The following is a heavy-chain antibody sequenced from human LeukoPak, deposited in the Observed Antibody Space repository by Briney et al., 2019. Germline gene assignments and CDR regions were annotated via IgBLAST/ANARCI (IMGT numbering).Heavy chain of an antibody. V-gene: IGHV4-59*12. Sequence: SETLSLTCTLSGASISAYYWSWVRQPPGKGLEWIGYVYHSGSVNYNPSLKSRVTLSIATSKTQFSLNLSSVTAADTAVYYCARLSDVLTDSYPFYFDYWGQGTLVTVSS. CDR3: ARLSDVLTDSYPFYFDY. CDR1: GASISAYY. J-gene: IGHJ4*02. D-gene: IGHD3-9*01. CDR2: VYHSGSV.